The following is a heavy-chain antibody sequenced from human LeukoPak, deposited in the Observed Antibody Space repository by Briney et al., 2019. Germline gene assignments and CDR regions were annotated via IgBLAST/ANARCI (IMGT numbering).Heavy chain of an antibody. V-gene: IGHV3-23*01. CDR1: GFIFSSYA. J-gene: IGHJ4*02. Sequence: PGGSLRLSCAASGFIFSSYAMSWVRQAPGKGLEWVSTISDSGSSTYYADSVKGRFTISRDNSKNTLYLQMNSLRAEDTAVYYCARDMTTVTTSFDYWGQGTLVTVSS. CDR3: ARDMTTVTTSFDY. CDR2: ISDSGSST. D-gene: IGHD4-17*01.